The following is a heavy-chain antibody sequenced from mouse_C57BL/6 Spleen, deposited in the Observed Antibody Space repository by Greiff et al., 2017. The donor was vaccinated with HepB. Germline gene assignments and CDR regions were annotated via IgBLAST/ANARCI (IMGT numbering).Heavy chain of an antibody. CDR2: INYDGSST. Sequence: DVKLVESEGGLVQPGSSMKLSCTASGFTFSDYYMAWVRQVPEKGLEWVANINYDGSSTYYLDSLKSRFIISRDNAKNILYLQMSSLKSEDTATYYCARGDGYYGFEYWGQGTTLTVSS. D-gene: IGHD2-3*01. V-gene: IGHV5-16*01. J-gene: IGHJ2*01. CDR1: GFTFSDYY. CDR3: ARGDGYYGFEY.